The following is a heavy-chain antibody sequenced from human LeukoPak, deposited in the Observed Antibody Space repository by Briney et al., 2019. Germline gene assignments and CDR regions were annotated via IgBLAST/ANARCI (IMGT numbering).Heavy chain of an antibody. Sequence: GGSLRLSCAASGFTFSSYGMHWVRQAPGKGLEWVAFIRYDGSNKYYADSVKGRFTISRDNSKNTLYLQMNSLRAEDTAVYYCAEATVTTYYFDYWGQGTLVTVSS. V-gene: IGHV3-30*02. CDR3: AEATVTTYYFDY. J-gene: IGHJ4*02. D-gene: IGHD4-17*01. CDR1: GFTFSSYG. CDR2: IRYDGSNK.